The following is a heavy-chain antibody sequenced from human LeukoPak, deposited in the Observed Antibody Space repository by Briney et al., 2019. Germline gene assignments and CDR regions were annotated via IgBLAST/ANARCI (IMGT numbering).Heavy chain of an antibody. CDR1: GFTFSSYW. CDR3: AGDGTEYDYVWGSSVGY. CDR2: IKQDGSEK. J-gene: IGHJ4*02. V-gene: IGHV3-7*01. D-gene: IGHD3-16*01. Sequence: PGGSLRLSCAASGFTFSSYWMSWVRQAPGKGLEWVANIKQDGSEKYYVDSVKGRFTISRDNAKNSLYLQMNSLRAEDTAVYYCAGDGTEYDYVWGSSVGYWGQGTLVTVSS.